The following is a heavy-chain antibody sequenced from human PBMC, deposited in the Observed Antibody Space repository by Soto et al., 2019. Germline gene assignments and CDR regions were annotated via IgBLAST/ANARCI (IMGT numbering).Heavy chain of an antibody. V-gene: IGHV1-8*01. CDR3: AREGLYGSSQDNSFDF. J-gene: IGHJ3*01. CDR1: GYTFNRHD. CDR2: VNPNSGNT. Sequence: QVQLVQSGAEVKKPGASVRVSCKASGYTFNRHDINWVRQATGQGLEWIGWVNPNSGNTGYAQKFQGRITMTRDTSINTAYMELSSLRSEDTAIYYGAREGLYGSSQDNSFDFWGQGTMVTVSS. D-gene: IGHD6-13*01.